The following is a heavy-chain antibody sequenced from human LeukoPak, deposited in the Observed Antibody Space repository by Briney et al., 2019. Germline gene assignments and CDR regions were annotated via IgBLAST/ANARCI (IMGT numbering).Heavy chain of an antibody. CDR2: IKPDGSDK. CDR3: ASDLKSSLID. V-gene: IGHV3-7*01. D-gene: IGHD2/OR15-2a*01. Sequence: GGSLRLSCAASGFTFIASGTTWARQAPGKGLEWVANIKPDGSDKNYVDSVKGRFTISRDNAENSLFLQMNSLRAEDAALYYCASDLKSSLIDWGQGSLVTVSS. CDR1: GFTFIASG. J-gene: IGHJ4*02.